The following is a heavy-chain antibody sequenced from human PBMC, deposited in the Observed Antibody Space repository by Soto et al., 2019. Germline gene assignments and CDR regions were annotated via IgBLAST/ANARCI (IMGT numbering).Heavy chain of an antibody. V-gene: IGHV1-69*02. CDR1: GGTFSNHL. CDR2: IIPLFGIL. J-gene: IGHJ4*01. CDR3: ASGSLYGSGSYPVDY. Sequence: QVQLVQSGAEVKKPGSSVNVSCKASGGTFSNHLISWVRQAPGQGLEWMGTIIPLFGILNYAQQLQSRVTISADKSTSTAYMELSSLRSDDTAVYYCASGSLYGSGSYPVDYWGQGTLVTVSS. D-gene: IGHD3-10*01.